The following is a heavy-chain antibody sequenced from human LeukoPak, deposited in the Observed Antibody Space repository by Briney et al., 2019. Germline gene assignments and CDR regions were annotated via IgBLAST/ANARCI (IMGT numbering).Heavy chain of an antibody. D-gene: IGHD2-8*02. Sequence: GGSLRLSCEASGFTLRNSAMSWVRQAPGEGLEWVSTISGSGGGTYYADSVKGRFAISRDTSRNSLYLQMNSLRAEDTAVYYCAKAGNFWYYFDYWGQGTLVTVSS. CDR3: AKAGNFWYYFDY. CDR2: ISGSGGGT. CDR1: GFTLRNSA. J-gene: IGHJ4*02. V-gene: IGHV3-23*01.